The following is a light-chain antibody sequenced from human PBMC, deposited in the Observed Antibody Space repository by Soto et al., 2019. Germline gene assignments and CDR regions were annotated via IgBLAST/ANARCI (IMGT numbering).Light chain of an antibody. V-gene: IGLV1-51*01. Sequence: QSVLTQPPSVSAAPGQTVTISCSGSSSNIGNNYVFWYQQLPGTAPKLLIYDNNKRPSGIPDRFSGSKSGTSATLGITGLQTGDEADYYCGTWDNSLSVVVFGGGTKLTVL. CDR3: GTWDNSLSVVV. CDR1: SSNIGNNY. CDR2: DNN. J-gene: IGLJ2*01.